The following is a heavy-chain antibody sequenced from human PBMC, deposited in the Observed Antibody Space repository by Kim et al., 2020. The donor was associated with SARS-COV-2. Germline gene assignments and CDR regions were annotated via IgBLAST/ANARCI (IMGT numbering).Heavy chain of an antibody. J-gene: IGHJ4*01. V-gene: IGHV3-9*01. CDR3: AKDSGSGYYYTSYGIFDY. Sequence: SLRLSCAASGFTFDDYAMHWVRQAPGKGLEWVSGISWNSGSIGYADSVKGRFTISRDNAKNSLYLQMNSLRAEDTALYYCAKDSGSGYYYTSYGIFDY. D-gene: IGHD3-22*01. CDR1: GFTFDDYA. CDR2: ISWNSGSI.